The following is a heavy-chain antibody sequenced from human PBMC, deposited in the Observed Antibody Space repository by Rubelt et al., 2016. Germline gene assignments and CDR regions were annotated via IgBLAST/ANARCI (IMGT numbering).Heavy chain of an antibody. D-gene: IGHD3-22*01. CDR1: GFTVSSNY. V-gene: IGHV3-53*01. CDR3: ARGGYYDSSGYYSFDY. CDR2: IDRGGRT. J-gene: IGHJ4*02. Sequence: EVQLVESGGGLIQPGGSLRLSCAASGFTVSSNYMSWVRQAPGKGLEWVSVIDRGGRTYYADSVKGRFTICRDNSKNTLYLQMNSLRAEDTAVYYCARGGYYDSSGYYSFDYWGQGTLVTVSS.